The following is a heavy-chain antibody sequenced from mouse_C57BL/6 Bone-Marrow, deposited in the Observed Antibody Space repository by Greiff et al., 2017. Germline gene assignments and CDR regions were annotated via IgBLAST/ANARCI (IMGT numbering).Heavy chain of an antibody. CDR2: INYDGSST. Sequence: EVKLVESEGGLVQPGSSMKLSCTASGFTFSDYYMAWVRHVPEKGLEWVANINYDGSSTYYLDSLKSRFIISRDNAKNILYLQMSSLKSEDTATYYCAREGDYYGYDGAWFAYWGQGTLVTVSA. CDR1: GFTFSDYY. V-gene: IGHV5-16*01. D-gene: IGHD2-2*01. CDR3: AREGDYYGYDGAWFAY. J-gene: IGHJ3*01.